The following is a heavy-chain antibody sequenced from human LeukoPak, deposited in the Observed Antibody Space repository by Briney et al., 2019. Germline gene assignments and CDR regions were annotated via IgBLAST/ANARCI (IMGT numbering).Heavy chain of an antibody. D-gene: IGHD3-9*01. CDR3: ARQLFDWLDDY. V-gene: IGHV4-34*01. J-gene: IGHJ4*02. Sequence: PSQTLSLTCAVYGGSFSGYYWSWIRQPPGKGLEWIGEINHSGSTNYNPSLKSRVTISVDTSKNQFSLKLSSVTAADTAVYYCARQLFDWLDDYWGQGTLVTVSS. CDR2: INHSGST. CDR1: GGSFSGYY.